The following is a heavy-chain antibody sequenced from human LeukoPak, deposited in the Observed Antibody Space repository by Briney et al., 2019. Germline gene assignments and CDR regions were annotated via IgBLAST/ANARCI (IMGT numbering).Heavy chain of an antibody. CDR2: INPSGGST. CDR1: GHSFTSYY. CDR3: ARDIPYEVTFGGVTVMGSFVLDY. Sequence: ASVKVSCKASGHSFTSYYMHWVRQAPGQGLEWMGIINPSGGSTSYAQKFQGRVTLTRDTSTTTVYMELSSLRSEGTAVYYCARDIPYEVTFGGVTVMGSFVLDYWGQGTLVTVSS. D-gene: IGHD3-16*02. J-gene: IGHJ4*02. V-gene: IGHV1-46*01.